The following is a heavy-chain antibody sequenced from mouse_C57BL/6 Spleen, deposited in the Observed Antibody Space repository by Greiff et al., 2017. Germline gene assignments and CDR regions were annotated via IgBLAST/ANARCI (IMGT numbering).Heavy chain of an antibody. Sequence: VQLQQSGAELVQPGASVKLSCTASGFNIKDYSMHWVKQRTEQGLDWIGRLDPEDGETKYAPNFQGKATITADTSSNTAYLQLSSLTSEDTAVYYCARYGSSLYAMDYWGQGTSGTVSA. CDR1: GFNIKDYS. CDR2: LDPEDGET. D-gene: IGHD1-1*01. V-gene: IGHV14-2*01. CDR3: ARYGSSLYAMDY. J-gene: IGHJ4*01.